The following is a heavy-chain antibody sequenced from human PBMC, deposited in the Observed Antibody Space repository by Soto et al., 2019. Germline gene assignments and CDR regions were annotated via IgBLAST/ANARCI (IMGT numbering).Heavy chain of an antibody. J-gene: IGHJ4*02. Sequence: PSETLSLTCSVSSASLSSSTYYWSWIRQPPGRGPEWIGSIYYSGNTYYKPSLKSRVSISIDTSRNQFSLKLTSVTAADTGVYYRASSSPFHYWGPGILVT. CDR3: ASSSPFHY. CDR2: IYYSGNT. CDR1: SASLSSSTYY. D-gene: IGHD6-6*01. V-gene: IGHV4-39*01.